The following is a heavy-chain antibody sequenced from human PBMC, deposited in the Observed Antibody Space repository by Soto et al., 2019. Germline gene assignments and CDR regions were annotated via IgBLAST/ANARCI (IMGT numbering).Heavy chain of an antibody. Sequence: SVKVSCKASGGTFSSYTISWVRQAPGQGLEWMGRIIPILGIANYAQKFQGRVTITADKSTSTAYMELSSLRSEDTAVYYCAREEVGYYFDYWGQGTLVTVSS. CDR3: AREEVGYYFDY. J-gene: IGHJ4*02. CDR1: GGTFSSYT. V-gene: IGHV1-69*04. D-gene: IGHD3-10*01. CDR2: IIPILGIA.